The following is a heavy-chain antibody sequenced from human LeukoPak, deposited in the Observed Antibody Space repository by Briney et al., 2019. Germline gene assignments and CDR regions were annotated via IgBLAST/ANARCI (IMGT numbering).Heavy chain of an antibody. CDR3: ARANDVRFLEWEGAFDI. J-gene: IGHJ3*02. CDR1: GGSISSSSYY. V-gene: IGHV4-39*01. Sequence: SETLSLTCTVSGGSISSSSYYWGWIRQPPGKGLEWIGSIYYSGSTYYNPSLKSRVTISVDTSKNQFSLKLSTVTAADTAVYYCARANDVRFLEWEGAFDIWGQGTMVTVSS. CDR2: IYYSGST. D-gene: IGHD3-3*01.